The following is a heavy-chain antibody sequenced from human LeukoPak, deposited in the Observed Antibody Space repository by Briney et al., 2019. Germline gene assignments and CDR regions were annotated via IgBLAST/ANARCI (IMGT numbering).Heavy chain of an antibody. CDR3: ARRASTERGHSYGLDY. D-gene: IGHD5-18*01. J-gene: IGHJ4*02. CDR1: GFSFSSYS. CDR2: ISFSGTYI. Sequence: GGSLRLSCAASGFSFSSYSMNWVRQAPGKGLEWVSSISFSGTYIYYADSLKGRITISRDNARRSLFLQMNSLRAEDTAVYYCARRASTERGHSYGLDYWGQGTLVTVSS. V-gene: IGHV3-21*01.